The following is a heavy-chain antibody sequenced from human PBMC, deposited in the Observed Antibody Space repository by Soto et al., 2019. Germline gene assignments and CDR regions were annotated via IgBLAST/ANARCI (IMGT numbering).Heavy chain of an antibody. V-gene: IGHV5-51*01. CDR1: GYSFTSYW. CDR2: IYPGDSDT. CDR3: ATIAAATKGTYYYYGMDV. J-gene: IGHJ6*02. D-gene: IGHD6-13*01. Sequence: GESLKISCKGSGYSFTSYWIGWVRQMPGKGLEWMGIIYPGDSDTRYSPSFQGQVTISADKSINTAYLQWSSLKASDTAMYYCATIAAATKGTYYYYGMDVWGQGTTVTVSS.